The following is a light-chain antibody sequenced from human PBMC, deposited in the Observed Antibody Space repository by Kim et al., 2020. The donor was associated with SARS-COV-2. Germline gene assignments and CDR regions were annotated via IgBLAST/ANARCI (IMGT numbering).Light chain of an antibody. CDR1: SIGSKS. CDR2: YDS. Sequence: ENTGRVSWGGNSIGSKSVHWYQQKSGQAPVLVIYYDSDRPSGIPERFSGSNSGNTATLTISRVEAGDEADYYCQVWDSSSDHRVVFGGGTKVTVL. V-gene: IGLV3-21*04. J-gene: IGLJ2*01. CDR3: QVWDSSSDHRVV.